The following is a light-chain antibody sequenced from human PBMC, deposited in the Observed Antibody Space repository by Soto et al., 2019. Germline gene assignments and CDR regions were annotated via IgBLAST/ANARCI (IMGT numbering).Light chain of an antibody. Sequence: DIQMTHSPSTLSASVGDRVTITCRASQSISSWLAWYQQKPGKAPNLLIYKASSLESGVPSRFSGSGSGTEFTLTISRLQPDDFAPYHCQQYNTSMYTFGRGTKVDI. CDR2: KAS. J-gene: IGKJ2*01. CDR3: QQYNTSMYT. CDR1: QSISSW. V-gene: IGKV1-5*03.